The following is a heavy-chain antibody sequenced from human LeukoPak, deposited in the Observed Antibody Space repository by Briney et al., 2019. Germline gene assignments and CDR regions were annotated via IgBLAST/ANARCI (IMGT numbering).Heavy chain of an antibody. CDR3: AREGGFYRPLDY. CDR2: VHLDGRT. CDR1: GGSVINTNW. V-gene: IGHV4-4*02. J-gene: IGHJ4*02. D-gene: IGHD3-3*01. Sequence: PSETLSLTCGVSGGSVINTNWWTWVRQPPGKGLEWIGEVHLDGRTNYNPSLESRLTMSVDVSENQVSLKLTSVAAADTAVYYCAREGGFYRPLDYSGQGTLVTVSS.